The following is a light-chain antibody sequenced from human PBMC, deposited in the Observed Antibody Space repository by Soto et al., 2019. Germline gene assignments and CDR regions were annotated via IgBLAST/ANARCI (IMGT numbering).Light chain of an antibody. J-gene: IGKJ1*01. Sequence: DIPTTQSSSSLSSSLVHRDPKPCPASQSISSYLNWYQQKPGKAPKLLIYAASSLQSGVPSRFSGSGSGTDFTLTISSLQPEDFATYYCQQSYSTPRTFGQGTKVDIK. CDR2: AAS. CDR3: QQSYSTPRT. CDR1: QSISSY. V-gene: IGKV1-39*01.